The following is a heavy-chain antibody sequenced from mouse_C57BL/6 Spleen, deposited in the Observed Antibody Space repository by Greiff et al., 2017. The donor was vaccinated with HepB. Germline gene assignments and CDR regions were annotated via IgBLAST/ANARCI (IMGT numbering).Heavy chain of an antibody. D-gene: IGHD1-1*01. V-gene: IGHV1-15*01. CDR2: IDPETGGT. CDR3: TRGTTVVARENYAMDY. J-gene: IGHJ4*01. Sequence: VKLVESGAELVRPGASVTLSCKASGYTFTDYEMHWVKQTPVHGLEWIGAIDPETGGTAYNQKFKGKAILTADKSSSTAYMELRSLTSEDSAVYYCTRGTTVVARENYAMDYWGQGTSVTVSS. CDR1: GYTFTDYE.